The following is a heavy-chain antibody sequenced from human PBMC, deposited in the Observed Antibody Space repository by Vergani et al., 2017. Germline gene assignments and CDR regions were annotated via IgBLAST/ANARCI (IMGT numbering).Heavy chain of an antibody. CDR2: IIPILGIA. Sequence: QVQLVQSGAEVKKPGASVKVSCKASGGTFSSYAISWVRQAPGQGLEWMGRIIPILGIANYAQKFQGRVTITAEKSTSTANMELSSLRSEDTAVYYCARSQRYSSGPGSNGMDVWGQGTTVTVSS. J-gene: IGHJ6*02. V-gene: IGHV1-69*04. CDR3: ARSQRYSSGPGSNGMDV. CDR1: GGTFSSYA. D-gene: IGHD6-19*01.